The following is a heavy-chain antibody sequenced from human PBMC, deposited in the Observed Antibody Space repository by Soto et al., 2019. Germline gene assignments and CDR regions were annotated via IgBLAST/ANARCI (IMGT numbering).Heavy chain of an antibody. Sequence: ASVKVSCKASGYTFTGYYMHWVRQAPGQGLEWMGWINPNSGGTNYAQKFQGRVTMTRDTSISTAYMELSRLRSDDTAVYYCARAPGVIVVVAAPLDYYSGMDVWGPVTKVTVSS. CDR1: GYTFTGYY. CDR2: INPNSGGT. V-gene: IGHV1-2*02. CDR3: ARAPGVIVVVAAPLDYYSGMDV. D-gene: IGHD2-15*01. J-gene: IGHJ6*02.